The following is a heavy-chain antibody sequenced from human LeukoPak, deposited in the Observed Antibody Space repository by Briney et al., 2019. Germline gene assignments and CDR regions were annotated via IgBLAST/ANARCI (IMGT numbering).Heavy chain of an antibody. CDR2: IYTSGST. J-gene: IGHJ4*02. CDR1: GGSINTYY. D-gene: IGHD3-10*01. CDR3: ARLFYGSGSRYFDS. Sequence: PSETLSLTCTVSGGSINTYYWSWLRQSAGNGLEWIGRIYTSGSTNYSPSLKSRVTMSVDTSENQFSLRLSSVTAADTAVYYCARLFYGSGSRYFDSWGQGTLVTVSS. V-gene: IGHV4-4*07.